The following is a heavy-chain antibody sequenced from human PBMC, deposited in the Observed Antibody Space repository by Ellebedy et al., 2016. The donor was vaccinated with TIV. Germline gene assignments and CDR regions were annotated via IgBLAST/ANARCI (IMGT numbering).Heavy chain of an antibody. CDR1: GFTFSSYA. J-gene: IGHJ4*02. CDR2: ISHTGSRT. Sequence: GESLKISCAASGFTFSSYAMSWVRQAPGKGLEWVSTISHTGSRTYYANSVEGRFIISRDNSKRTLYLQMNSLRAEDTAVYYCAKGRGGGSDSSAPRYYFDSWGLGTWSPSPQ. D-gene: IGHD6-19*01. CDR3: AKGRGGGSDSSAPRYYFDS. V-gene: IGHV3-23*01.